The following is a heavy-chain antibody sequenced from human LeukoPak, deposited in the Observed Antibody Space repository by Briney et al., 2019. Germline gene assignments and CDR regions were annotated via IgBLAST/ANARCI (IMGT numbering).Heavy chain of an antibody. J-gene: IGHJ4*02. CDR1: GYTFTGYY. CDR2: INPNSGGT. Sequence: ASVKVSCKASGYTFTGYYMHWVRQAPGQGLEWMGWINPNSGGTNYAQKFQGRVTMTRDMSTSTVYMELSSLRSEDTAVYYCARHNIVADSDYFDYWGQGTLVTVSS. D-gene: IGHD5-12*01. CDR3: ARHNIVADSDYFDY. V-gene: IGHV1-2*02.